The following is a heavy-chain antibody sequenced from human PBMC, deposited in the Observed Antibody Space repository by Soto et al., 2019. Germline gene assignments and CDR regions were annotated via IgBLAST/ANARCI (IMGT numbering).Heavy chain of an antibody. J-gene: IGHJ5*02. D-gene: IGHD1-26*01. V-gene: IGHV4-61*01. CDR2: IYYSGRT. CDR3: ARGKATNHWFDP. CDR1: GGSVSSGSYY. Sequence: QVQLQESGPGLVKPSETLSLTCTVSGGSVSSGSYYWSWSRQPPGKGLEWIGYIYYSGRTNYNPPVKSRVTIAVDTSKNQFTLKLSSVTAADTAVYYCARGKATNHWFDPWGQGTLVTVSS.